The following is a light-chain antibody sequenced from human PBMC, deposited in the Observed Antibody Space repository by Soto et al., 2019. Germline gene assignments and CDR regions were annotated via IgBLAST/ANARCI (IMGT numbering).Light chain of an antibody. CDR2: DAS. V-gene: IGKV3-11*01. CDR3: QQRSNWPLT. CDR1: QGVSSY. J-gene: IGKJ4*01. Sequence: EIVLTQSPATLSLSPGERATLSCRASQGVSSYLAWYQQKPGQAPRLLIYDASNRATGIPARFSGSGSGTDFTLTSSSLEPEDFAVYYCQQRSNWPLTFGGGTKVEIK.